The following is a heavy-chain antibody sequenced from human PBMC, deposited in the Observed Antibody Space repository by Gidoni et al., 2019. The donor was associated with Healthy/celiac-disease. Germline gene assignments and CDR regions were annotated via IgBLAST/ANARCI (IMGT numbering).Heavy chain of an antibody. CDR3: AREAVTTFDY. D-gene: IGHD4-4*01. V-gene: IGHV3-21*01. Sequence: EVQLVESGGGLVKPGGSLRLSCAASGFTFSSYSMNWGRQAPGKGLEWVAYISSSRSYIYYADSVKGRFTISRDNAKNSLYLQMNSLRAEDTAVYYCAREAVTTFDYWGQGTLVTVSS. J-gene: IGHJ4*02. CDR2: ISSSRSYI. CDR1: GFTFSSYS.